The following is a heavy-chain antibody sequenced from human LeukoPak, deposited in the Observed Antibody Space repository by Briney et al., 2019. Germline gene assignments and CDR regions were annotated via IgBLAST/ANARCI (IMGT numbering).Heavy chain of an antibody. CDR1: GFTFSNYA. CDR2: ISYDGSNK. J-gene: IGHJ6*02. CDR3: TRALSSYYYYKIDV. Sequence: PGGSPRLSCAASGFTFSNYAIHWVRQAPGKGLEWVAVISYDGSNKYYADSVKGRFTVSRDNSKNTRYLQMNSLRAEDTAMYYCTRALSSYYYYKIDVWGRGPTVTVSS. V-gene: IGHV3-30-3*01.